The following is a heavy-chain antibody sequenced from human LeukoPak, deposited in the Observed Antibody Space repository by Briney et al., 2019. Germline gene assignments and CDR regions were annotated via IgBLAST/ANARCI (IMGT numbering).Heavy chain of an antibody. Sequence: ASVKVSCKASGYTFTGYYMHWVRQAPGQGLEWMGRINPNSGGTNYAQKFQGSVTMTRDTSISTAYMELSRLRSDDTAVYYCASASIAAQYYYYMDVWGKGTTVTVSS. D-gene: IGHD6-6*01. CDR3: ASASIAAQYYYYMDV. J-gene: IGHJ6*03. V-gene: IGHV1-2*06. CDR2: INPNSGGT. CDR1: GYTFTGYY.